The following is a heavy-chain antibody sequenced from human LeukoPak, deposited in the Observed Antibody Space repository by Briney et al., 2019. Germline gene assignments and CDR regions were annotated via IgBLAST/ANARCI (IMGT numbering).Heavy chain of an antibody. CDR3: ARDLPRHTIPCDILTGYYKAPPHYYYYYMDV. D-gene: IGHD3-9*01. V-gene: IGHV1-69*05. Sequence: VASVKVSCKASGGTFSSYAISWVRQAPGQGLEWMGGIIPIFGTANYAQKFQGRVTITTDESTSTAYMELSSLRSEDTAVYYCARDLPRHTIPCDILTGYYKAPPHYYYYYMDVWGKGTTVTVSS. J-gene: IGHJ6*03. CDR2: IIPIFGTA. CDR1: GGTFSSYA.